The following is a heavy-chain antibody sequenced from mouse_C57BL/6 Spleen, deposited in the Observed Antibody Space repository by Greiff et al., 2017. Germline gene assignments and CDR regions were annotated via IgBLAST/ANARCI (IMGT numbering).Heavy chain of an antibody. Sequence: VQLQQPGAELVKPGASVKLSCKASGYTFTSYWMQWVKQRPGQGLEWIGEIDPSDSYTNYNQKFKGKATLTVDTSSSTAYMQLSSLTSEDSAVYYSASYYYGSSYYFDYWGQGTTLTVSS. J-gene: IGHJ2*01. CDR3: ASYYYGSSYYFDY. V-gene: IGHV1-50*01. CDR2: IDPSDSYT. CDR1: GYTFTSYW. D-gene: IGHD1-1*01.